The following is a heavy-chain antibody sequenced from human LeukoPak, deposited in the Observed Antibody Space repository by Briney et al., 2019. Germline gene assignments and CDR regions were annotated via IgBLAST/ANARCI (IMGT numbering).Heavy chain of an antibody. Sequence: SETLSLTCTVSGGSISSSSYYWGWIRQPPGKGLEWIGSIYYSGSTYYNPSLKSRVTISVDTSKNQFSLKLSSVTAADTAVYYCARHALSPVASSRYFQHWGQGTLVTVSS. CDR1: GGSISSSSYY. D-gene: IGHD6-19*01. J-gene: IGHJ1*01. CDR3: ARHALSPVASSRYFQH. CDR2: IYYSGST. V-gene: IGHV4-39*01.